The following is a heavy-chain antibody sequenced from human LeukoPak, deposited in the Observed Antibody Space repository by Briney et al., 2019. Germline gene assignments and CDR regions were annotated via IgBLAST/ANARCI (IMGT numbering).Heavy chain of an antibody. CDR3: ARAGVLEWFPPHDY. CDR1: GFTFSSYA. D-gene: IGHD3-3*01. V-gene: IGHV3-30-3*01. CDR2: ISYDGSNK. Sequence: HPGGSLRLSCAASGFTFSSYAMHWVRQAPGKGLEWVAVISYDGSNKYYADSVKGRFTISRDNPKNTLYLQMNSLRAEDTAVYYCARAGVLEWFPPHDYWGQGTLVTVSS. J-gene: IGHJ4*02.